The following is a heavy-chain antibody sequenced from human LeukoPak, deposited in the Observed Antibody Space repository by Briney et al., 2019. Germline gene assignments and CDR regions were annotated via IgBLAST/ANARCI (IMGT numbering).Heavy chain of an antibody. Sequence: SGTLSLTCTVSGGSISSCYWSWIRQPPGKGLEWIGYIYYSGSTNYNPSLKSRVTISVDTSKNQFSLKLSSVTAADTAVYYCARAHPTYYYGSGSLDYWGQGTLVTVSS. D-gene: IGHD3-10*01. V-gene: IGHV4-59*01. J-gene: IGHJ4*02. CDR3: ARAHPTYYYGSGSLDY. CDR1: GGSISSCY. CDR2: IYYSGST.